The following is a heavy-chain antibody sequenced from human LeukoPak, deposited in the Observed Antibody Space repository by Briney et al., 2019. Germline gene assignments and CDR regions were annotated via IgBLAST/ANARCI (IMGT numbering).Heavy chain of an antibody. CDR2: ISYDGSNK. CDR3: AKDLRLASSGWYGDYYYGMDV. CDR1: GFTFSSYG. J-gene: IGHJ6*02. Sequence: PGRSLRLSCAASGFTFSSYGMHWVRQAPGKGLEWVAVISYDGSNKYYADSVKGRFTISRDTSKNTLYLQMNSLRAEDTAVYYCAKDLRLASSGWYGDYYYGMDVWGQGTTVTVSS. D-gene: IGHD6-19*01. V-gene: IGHV3-30*18.